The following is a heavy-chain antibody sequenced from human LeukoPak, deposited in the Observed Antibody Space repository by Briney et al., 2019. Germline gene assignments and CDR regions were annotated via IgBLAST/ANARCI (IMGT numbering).Heavy chain of an antibody. V-gene: IGHV3-23*01. CDR2: ISGSGGST. J-gene: IGHJ4*02. CDR1: GFTFSSYA. D-gene: IGHD2-2*01. Sequence: GGSLRLSCAASGFTFSSYAMSWVRQAPGKGLEWVSAISGSGGSTYYADSVKGRLTISRDNSKNTLYLQMNSLRAEDTAVYYCAKDRIVVVPAAPIADYWGQGTLVTVSS. CDR3: AKDRIVVVPAAPIADY.